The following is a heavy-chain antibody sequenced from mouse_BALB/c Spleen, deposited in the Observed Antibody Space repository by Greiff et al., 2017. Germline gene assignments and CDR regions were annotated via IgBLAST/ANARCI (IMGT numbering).Heavy chain of an antibody. Sequence: DVKLQESGPGLVKPSQSLSLTCTVTGYSITSDYAWNWIRQFPVNKLEWMGYISYSGSTSYNPSLKSRISITRDTSKNQFFLQLNSVTTEDTATYYCAREGNGYVDFDYWGQGTTLTVSS. CDR2: ISYSGST. J-gene: IGHJ2*01. CDR1: GYSITSDYA. D-gene: IGHD1-2*01. V-gene: IGHV3-2*02. CDR3: AREGNGYVDFDY.